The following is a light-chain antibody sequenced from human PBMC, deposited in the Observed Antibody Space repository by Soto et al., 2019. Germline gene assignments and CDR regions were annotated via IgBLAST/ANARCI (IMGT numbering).Light chain of an antibody. CDR3: MPALQTPWT. J-gene: IGKJ3*01. V-gene: IGKV2-28*01. CDR2: WVS. Sequence: DIVMTQSPLSLPVTPGEPASSSCGSGPTPLLSKENNYWDGYLQKPGQSPQLLTFWVSNRASGVPDRFSGSGSGTDFTLKISRVEAEDVGVYYCMPALQTPWTFGPGTKVDIK. CDR1: PTPLLSKENNY.